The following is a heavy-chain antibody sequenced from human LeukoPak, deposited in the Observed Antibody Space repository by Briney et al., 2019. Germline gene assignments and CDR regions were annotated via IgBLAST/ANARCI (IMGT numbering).Heavy chain of an antibody. D-gene: IGHD6-19*01. Sequence: SETLSLTCTVSGGSISRSSYYWGWIRQPPGKGLEWIGSIYYSGTTKYNPSLKSRVTISVDNSNNKFSLRLSSVTAAGTALYYCARGTLYSGWSYYFDSWGQGTLVIVSS. CDR3: ARGTLYSGWSYYFDS. CDR2: IYYSGTT. CDR1: GGSISRSSYY. V-gene: IGHV4-39*07. J-gene: IGHJ4*02.